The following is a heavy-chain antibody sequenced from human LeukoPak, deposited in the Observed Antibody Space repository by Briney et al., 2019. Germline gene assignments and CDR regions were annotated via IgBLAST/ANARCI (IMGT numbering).Heavy chain of an antibody. CDR2: MNPNSGNT. D-gene: IGHD6-13*01. CDR1: GYTFTSYE. J-gene: IGHJ5*02. CDR3: ARRIAIKTYDP. V-gene: IGHV1-8*01. Sequence: GASVKASCKASGYTFTSYEINWVRQATGQGLEWMGWMNPNSGNTDYAQKFQGRVTMTRNTSISTAYMELSSLRSEDTAVYYCARRIAIKTYDPWGQGTLVTVSS.